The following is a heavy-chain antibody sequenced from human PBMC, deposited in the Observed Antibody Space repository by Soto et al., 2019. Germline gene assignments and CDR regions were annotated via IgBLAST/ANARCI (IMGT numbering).Heavy chain of an antibody. Sequence: VQLVQSGAEVKKPGASVKVSCKASGYTFTSYGISWVRQAPGQGLEWMGWINAYNGNTNYAQKFQGRVTMTTHTTTSTAYMELRSLRSDDTAVYYCARDPVSGTDFDYWCQIAVVTVAS. J-gene: IGHJ4*02. V-gene: IGHV1-18*01. CDR1: GYTFTSYG. CDR2: INAYNGNT. CDR3: ARDPVSGTDFDY. D-gene: IGHD6-19*01.